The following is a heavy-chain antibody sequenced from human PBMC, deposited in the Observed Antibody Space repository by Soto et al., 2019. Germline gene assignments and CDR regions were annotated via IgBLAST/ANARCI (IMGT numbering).Heavy chain of an antibody. CDR3: VRLIGNSWLDF. Sequence: PSQTLSLTCAISGDRVSSSSVTWNWTRQSPSRGLEWLGRTYYRSKWYNDYAESVKSRITINPDTSKNQFSLHLNSVTPEDTAVYYCVRLIGNSWLDFWGQGTLVSVSS. J-gene: IGHJ5*01. CDR1: GDRVSSSSVT. V-gene: IGHV6-1*01. D-gene: IGHD1-26*01. CDR2: TYYRSKWYN.